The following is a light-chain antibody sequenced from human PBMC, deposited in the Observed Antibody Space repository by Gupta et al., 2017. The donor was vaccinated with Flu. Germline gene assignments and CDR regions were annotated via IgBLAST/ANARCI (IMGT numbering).Light chain of an antibody. CDR2: SNN. Sequence: QSVLTQPSSASGTPGQRVTVSCFGSSSNIGSKTVNWYQQLPGTAPKVIIYSNNQRPSGVPDRFSGSKSGTSASLAISDLQSDDEADYYCSTWDDSLNAWVFGGGTKLTVL. J-gene: IGLJ3*02. CDR1: SSNIGSKT. CDR3: STWDDSLNAWV. V-gene: IGLV1-44*01.